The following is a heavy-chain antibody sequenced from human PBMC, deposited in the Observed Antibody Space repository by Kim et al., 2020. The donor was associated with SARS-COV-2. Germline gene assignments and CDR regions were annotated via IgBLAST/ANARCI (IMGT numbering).Heavy chain of an antibody. D-gene: IGHD4-4*01. CDR1: GYSFTSYW. Sequence: GESLKISCKGSGYSFTSYWIGWVRQMPGKGLEWMGIIYPGDSDTRYSPSFQGQVTISADKSISTAYLQWSSLKASDTAMYYCASLGASTVTTPLKRGIYYYYGMDVWGQGTTVTVSS. CDR3: ASLGASTVTTPLKRGIYYYYGMDV. V-gene: IGHV5-51*01. J-gene: IGHJ6*02. CDR2: IYPGDSDT.